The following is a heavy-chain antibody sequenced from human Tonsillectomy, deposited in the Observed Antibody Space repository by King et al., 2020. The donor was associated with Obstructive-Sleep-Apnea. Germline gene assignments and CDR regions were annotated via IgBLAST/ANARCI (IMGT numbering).Heavy chain of an antibody. Sequence: VQLVESGGTLVKPGGSLRLSCAASGFTFSDYYMSWIRQAPGKGLEWVSYISSSTTYTNYADSVKGRFTISRDNAKNSLYLQMNSLRAEDTDVYYCARVDVGVTSAFDIWGPGTMVTVSS. J-gene: IGHJ3*02. V-gene: IGHV3-11*06. CDR1: GFTFSDYY. CDR3: ARVDVGVTSAFDI. CDR2: ISSSTTYT. D-gene: IGHD1-26*01.